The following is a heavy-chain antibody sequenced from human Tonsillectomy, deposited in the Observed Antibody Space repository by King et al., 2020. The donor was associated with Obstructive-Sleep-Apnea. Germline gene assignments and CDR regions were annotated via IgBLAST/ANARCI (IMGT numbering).Heavy chain of an antibody. CDR2: FYYSGRT. Sequence: MQLQESGPGLVKPSETLSLTCTVSGGSISDSSYSWAWIRQPPGKGLEWIGSFYYSGRTYYNPSLKSRVTISVDTSKNQFSLRLNSVTAADTAVYYCTTERAAGTNWFDPWGQGTLVTVSS. V-gene: IGHV4-39*07. CDR1: GGSISDSSYS. D-gene: IGHD6-13*01. J-gene: IGHJ5*02. CDR3: TTERAAGTNWFDP.